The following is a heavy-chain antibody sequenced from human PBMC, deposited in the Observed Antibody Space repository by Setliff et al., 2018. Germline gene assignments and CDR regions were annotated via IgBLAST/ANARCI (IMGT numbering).Heavy chain of an antibody. J-gene: IGHJ4*02. CDR1: GASINSHY. CDR2: INHRGST. D-gene: IGHD6-6*01. V-gene: IGHV4-34*01. CDR3: ARGRNIAARLLDS. Sequence: PSETLSLTCTVSGASINSHYWTWIRQPPGKGLEWIGEINHRGSTTYNPSLKSRVTISVDTSKDQFSLKVISMTAADTAVYYCARGRNIAARLLDSWGQGTLVTVSS.